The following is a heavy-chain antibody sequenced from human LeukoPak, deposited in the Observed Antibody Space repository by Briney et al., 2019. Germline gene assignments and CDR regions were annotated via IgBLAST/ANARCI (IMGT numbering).Heavy chain of an antibody. J-gene: IGHJ3*02. CDR2: IYYNGST. V-gene: IGHV4-59*08. CDR3: ARGHRFWSGYYQRDDAFDI. D-gene: IGHD3-3*01. CDR1: GGSIGRYY. Sequence: SETLSLTCTISGGSIGRYYWSWIRQPPGKGLEWIGFIYYNGSTKYNPSLKSRVTISVDTSKNQFSLKLTSVTAADTAVYYCARGHRFWSGYYQRDDAFDIWGQGTMVTVSS.